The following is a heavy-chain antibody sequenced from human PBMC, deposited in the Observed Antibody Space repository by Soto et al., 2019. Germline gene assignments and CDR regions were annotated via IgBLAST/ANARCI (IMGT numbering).Heavy chain of an antibody. CDR1: GFTFDDYG. CDR3: AKDLEGYIVVVPAAILVDAIFDY. J-gene: IGHJ4*02. D-gene: IGHD2-2*02. CDR2: ISGSGGST. V-gene: IGHV3-23*04. Sequence: EVQLVESGGGLVQPGRSLRLSCAASGFTFDDYGMHWVRQAPGKGLEWVSGISGSGGSTYYADSVKGRFTISRDNSKNTLYLQMNSLRAEDTAVYYCAKDLEGYIVVVPAAILVDAIFDYWGQGTLVTVSS.